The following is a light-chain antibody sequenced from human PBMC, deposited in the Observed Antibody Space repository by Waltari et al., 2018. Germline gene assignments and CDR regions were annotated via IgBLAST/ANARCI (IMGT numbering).Light chain of an antibody. CDR2: WAS. V-gene: IGKV4-1*01. CDR3: HQHYTTPWT. Sequence: DIVMTQSPDSLAVSLCERATITCKSIQSVLYTDNNKNYLTWYQQKPGQSPQLLIYWASTRESGVPDRFIGSGSGTDFTLTISSLQAEDVAVYYCHQHYTTPWTFGQGTQVEL. CDR1: QSVLYTDNNKNY. J-gene: IGKJ1*01.